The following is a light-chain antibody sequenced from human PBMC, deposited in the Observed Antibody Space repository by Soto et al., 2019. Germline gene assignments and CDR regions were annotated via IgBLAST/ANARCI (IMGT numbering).Light chain of an antibody. CDR1: TSTIGSNY. J-gene: IGLJ2*01. Sequence: QSVLTQPPSASGTPGQGVTISCSGSTSTIGSNYVYWYQQLPGTAPKLLIYRNNQRPSGVPDRFSGSKSGTSASLAISGLRSEDEADYYCAAWDDSLSAVVFGGGTKSPS. CDR2: RNN. CDR3: AAWDDSLSAVV. V-gene: IGLV1-47*01.